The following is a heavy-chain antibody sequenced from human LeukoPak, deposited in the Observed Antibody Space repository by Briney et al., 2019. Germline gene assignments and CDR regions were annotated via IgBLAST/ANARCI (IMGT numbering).Heavy chain of an antibody. D-gene: IGHD7-27*01. Sequence: GESLKISCKGSGHSFTYWIGWVRQMPGKGLEWMGIIYPGDSDTRYSPSFQGQVTISADKSISTAYLQWSSLKASDTAMYYCATANWGGLDYWGQGTLVTVSS. CDR2: IYPGDSDT. CDR1: GHSFTYW. CDR3: ATANWGGLDY. V-gene: IGHV5-51*01. J-gene: IGHJ4*02.